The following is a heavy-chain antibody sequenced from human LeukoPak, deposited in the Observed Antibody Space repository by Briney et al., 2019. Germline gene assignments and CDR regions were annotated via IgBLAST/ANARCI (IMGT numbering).Heavy chain of an antibody. CDR2: IYISGTT. J-gene: IGHJ6*03. D-gene: IGHD3-3*01. CDR1: GGSISNYY. V-gene: IGHV4-4*07. Sequence: PSETLSLTCTVSGGSISNYYWSWIRQPAGKGLEWIGRIYISGTTNYNPSLKSRDTMSVDTSKNQFSLKLTSVTAADTAVYYCARGSRITIFGVVNFYYMDVWGRGTTVTVSS. CDR3: ARGSRITIFGVVNFYYMDV.